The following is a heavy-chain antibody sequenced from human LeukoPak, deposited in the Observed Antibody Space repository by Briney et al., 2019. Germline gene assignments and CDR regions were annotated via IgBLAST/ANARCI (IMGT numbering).Heavy chain of an antibody. CDR1: GFTFSSYS. D-gene: IGHD6-19*01. CDR3: ARDPGSSGWFGAFDI. CDR2: ISSSSSYI. J-gene: IGHJ3*02. V-gene: IGHV3-21*01. Sequence: GGSLRLSCAASGFTFSSYSMNWVRQAPGKGLEWVSSISSSSSYIYYADSVKGRFTISRDNAKNSLYLQMNSLRAEDTAVYYCARDPGSSGWFGAFDIWGQGTMVTVSS.